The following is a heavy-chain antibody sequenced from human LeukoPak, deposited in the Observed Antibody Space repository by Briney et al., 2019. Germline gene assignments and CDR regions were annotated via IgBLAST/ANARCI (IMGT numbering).Heavy chain of an antibody. CDR3: AGGSMEDTH. D-gene: IGHD6-6*01. Sequence: SETLSLTCAVYGGSFSGYYWSWIRQPPGEGLEWIGEINHSGSTNYNPSLKSRVTISVDTSKNQFSLKLSSVTAADTAVYYCAGGSMEDTHWGQGTLVTVSS. CDR1: GGSFSGYY. V-gene: IGHV4-34*01. J-gene: IGHJ4*02. CDR2: INHSGST.